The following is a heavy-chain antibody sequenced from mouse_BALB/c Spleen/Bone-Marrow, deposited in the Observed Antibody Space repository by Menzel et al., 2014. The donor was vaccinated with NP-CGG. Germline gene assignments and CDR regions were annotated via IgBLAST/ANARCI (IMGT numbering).Heavy chain of an antibody. V-gene: IGHV5-12-1*01. CDR1: GFAFSGYE. D-gene: IGHD2-2*01. CDR2: ISSGGSNT. J-gene: IGHJ4*01. Sequence: EVQRVESGGGLVKPGGSLKFSCAASGFAFSGYEMSWVRQAPEKRLEWVAYISSGGSNTYYPDTVKGRFTISRDNAKNTLYLQMNSLKSDDTAMYYCARQRGYAYAMDYWGQGISVTVSS. CDR3: ARQRGYAYAMDY.